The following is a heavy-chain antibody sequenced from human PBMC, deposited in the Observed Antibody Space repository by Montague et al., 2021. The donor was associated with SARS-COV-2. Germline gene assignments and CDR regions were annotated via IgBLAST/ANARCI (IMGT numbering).Heavy chain of an antibody. J-gene: IGHJ3*02. D-gene: IGHD5/OR15-5a*01. Sequence: SLRLSCAASGCTFSKYSMNWVRQAPGKGLEWVSSISTSSLYIYYAASVKGRFTISRANAKNSLFLQMDSLRAEDTAMYYCARALSASYSVGGDSFDIWGQGTMVTVSS. V-gene: IGHV3-21*01. CDR3: ARALSASYSVGGDSFDI. CDR1: GCTFSKYS. CDR2: ISTSSLYI.